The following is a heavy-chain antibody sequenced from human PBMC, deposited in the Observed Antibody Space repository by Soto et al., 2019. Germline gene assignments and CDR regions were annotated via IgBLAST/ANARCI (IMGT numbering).Heavy chain of an antibody. D-gene: IGHD5-18*01. CDR3: ARVGMDTAMGRFDY. V-gene: IGHV4-34*01. CDR2: INHSGST. J-gene: IGHJ4*02. Sequence: QVQLQQWGAGLLKPSETLSLTCAVYGGSFSGYYWSWIRQPPGKGLEWIGEINHSGSTNYNPSLKSRVTISVDTSKNQFSLKLSSVTAADTAVYYCARVGMDTAMGRFDYWGQGTLVTVSS. CDR1: GGSFSGYY.